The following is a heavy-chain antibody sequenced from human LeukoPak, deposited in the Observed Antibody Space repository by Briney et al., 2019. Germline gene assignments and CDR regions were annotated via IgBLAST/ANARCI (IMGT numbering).Heavy chain of an antibody. CDR3: ARVHWRPATHWFDP. CDR2: INPNSGGT. V-gene: IGHV1-2*06. Sequence: GASVKVSCKTSGYTFTGYYMHWLRQAPGQGLEWMGRINPNSGGTYYARKFQGRVTMTRDTSISTSYMELTSLKSDDTAVYYCARVHWRPATHWFDPWGQGTLVTVSS. D-gene: IGHD2-2*01. J-gene: IGHJ5*02. CDR1: GYTFTGYY.